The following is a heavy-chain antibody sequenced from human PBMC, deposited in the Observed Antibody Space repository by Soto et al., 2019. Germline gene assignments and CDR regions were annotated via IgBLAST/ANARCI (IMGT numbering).Heavy chain of an antibody. Sequence: ASVKVSCKASGYTFTSYDINWVRQATGQGLEWMGWMNPNSGNTGYAQKFQGRVTMTRNTSISTAYMELSSLRSEDTAVYYCAGSYSSGYYYYYYGMDVWGQGTTVTVSS. CDR1: GYTFTSYD. CDR2: MNPNSGNT. V-gene: IGHV1-8*01. D-gene: IGHD3-22*01. CDR3: AGSYSSGYYYYYYGMDV. J-gene: IGHJ6*02.